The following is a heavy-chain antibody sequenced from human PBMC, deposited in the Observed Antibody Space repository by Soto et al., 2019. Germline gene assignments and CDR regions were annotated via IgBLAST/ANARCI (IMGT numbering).Heavy chain of an antibody. V-gene: IGHV4-30-4*01. Sequence: QVQLQESGPGLVKPSQTLSLTCTVSGGSIDNYEYYWTWIRQPPGKGLEWVGYIYYSGRTNYNPSLNSQLIISLDTSKNQFSLRLTSVSAADTAMYYCARDRSNSPDYFDFWGQGTLVTVSS. J-gene: IGHJ4*02. CDR1: GGSIDNYEYY. CDR2: IYYSGRT. CDR3: ARDRSNSPDYFDF. D-gene: IGHD6-6*01.